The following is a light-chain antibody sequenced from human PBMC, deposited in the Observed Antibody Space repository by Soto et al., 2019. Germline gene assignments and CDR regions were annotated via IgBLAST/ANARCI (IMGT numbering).Light chain of an antibody. Sequence: IVLTQSRATVSLSPGERATLSCRASQSVSSSYLAWYQQKPGQAPRLLIYDASNRATGIPARFSGSGSGTDFTLTISSLEPEDFAVYYCQQRSNWPITFGQGTRLEIK. CDR1: QSVSSSY. CDR3: QQRSNWPIT. V-gene: IGKV3-11*01. J-gene: IGKJ5*01. CDR2: DAS.